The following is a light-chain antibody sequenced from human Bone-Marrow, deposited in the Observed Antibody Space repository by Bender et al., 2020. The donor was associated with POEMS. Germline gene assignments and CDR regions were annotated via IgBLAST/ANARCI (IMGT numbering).Light chain of an antibody. CDR2: GNS. Sequence: QSVLTQPPSVSGAPGQRVTISCTGSSSDIGADFDVHWYQLLPGAAPKLLIYGNSNRPSGVPDRFSGSRSGTSASLTVSGLQTEDEADYYCSSYAGFSQFIFGGGTKLTVL. CDR3: SSYAGFSQFI. J-gene: IGLJ2*01. V-gene: IGLV1-40*01. CDR1: SSDIGADFD.